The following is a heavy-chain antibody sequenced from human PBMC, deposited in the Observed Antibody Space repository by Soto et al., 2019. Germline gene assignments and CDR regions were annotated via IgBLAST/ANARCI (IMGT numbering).Heavy chain of an antibody. CDR1: GYAYTSNA. Sequence: PAKLSSKARGYAYTSNARHWPRQAPGQRLEWMGWINAGNGNTKYSQKFQDRVTITRDTSASTAYMELSSLRSEDTAVYYCARDLGGWPDYWGQGTLVTVSS. J-gene: IGHJ4*02. CDR2: INAGNGNT. CDR3: ARDLGGWPDY. D-gene: IGHD6-19*01. V-gene: IGHV1-3*01.